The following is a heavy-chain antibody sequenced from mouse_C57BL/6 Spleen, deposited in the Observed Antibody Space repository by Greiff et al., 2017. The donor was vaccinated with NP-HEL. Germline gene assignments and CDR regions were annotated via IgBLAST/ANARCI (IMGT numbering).Heavy chain of an antibody. CDR3: ATSPYDGYYAMDY. Sequence: QVQLQQPGAELVKPGASVKLSCKASGYTFTSYWMHWVKQRPGRGLEWIGRIDPNSGGTKYNEKFKSKATLTVDKPSSTAYMQLSSLTSEDSAVYYCATSPYDGYYAMDYWGQGTSVTVSS. CDR2: IDPNSGGT. J-gene: IGHJ4*01. CDR1: GYTFTSYW. V-gene: IGHV1-72*01. D-gene: IGHD2-3*01.